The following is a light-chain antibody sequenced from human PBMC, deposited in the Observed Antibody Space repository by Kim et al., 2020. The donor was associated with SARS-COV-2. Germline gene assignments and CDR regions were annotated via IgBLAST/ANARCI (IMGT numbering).Light chain of an antibody. CDR2: GAS. CDR3: QQYNRAPWT. CDR1: KSVGSAY. V-gene: IGKV3-20*01. Sequence: STGESATLSCRASKSVGSAYLAWYRQKPGQAPRILMDGASSRATGVPDRFSGSGSETDFTLTISRLEPDDFAVYYCQQYNRAPWTFGQGNKVDIK. J-gene: IGKJ1*01.